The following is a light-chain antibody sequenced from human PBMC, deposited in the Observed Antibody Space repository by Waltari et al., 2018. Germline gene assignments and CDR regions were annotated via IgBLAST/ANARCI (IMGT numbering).Light chain of an antibody. V-gene: IGKV2-28*01. CDR2: LGS. CDR1: TLLHSGGYNY. CDR3: MQPLQTPVT. J-gene: IGKJ5*01. Sequence: TLLHSGGYNYLEWLVQNPGQSALLVSFLGSNRASGVPDRISGSGAGTNFTLKSSRVEGEDIGVYYCMQPLQTPVTFGQGTRLKIK.